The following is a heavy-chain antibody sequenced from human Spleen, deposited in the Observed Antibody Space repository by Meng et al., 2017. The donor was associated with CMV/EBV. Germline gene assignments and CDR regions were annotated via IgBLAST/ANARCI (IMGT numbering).Heavy chain of an antibody. CDR2: IGGSGRST. V-gene: IGHV3-23*01. J-gene: IGHJ4*02. CDR3: AKTLNGYGGQDY. CDR1: GFTFSTYA. D-gene: IGHD5-12*01. Sequence: GESLKISCAASGFTFSTYAMNWVRQAPGKGLEWVSAIGGSGRSTYYADSVKGRFTISRDNSKNMVSLEMHSLRSEDTAIYYCAKTLNGYGGQDYWGQGTLVTVSS.